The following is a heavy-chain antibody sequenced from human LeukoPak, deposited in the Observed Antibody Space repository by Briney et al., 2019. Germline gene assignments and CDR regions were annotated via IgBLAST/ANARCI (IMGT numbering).Heavy chain of an antibody. CDR3: ARLIAAAGSFDY. D-gene: IGHD6-13*01. Sequence: PGGSLRLSCAASGFTFSSYAMSWVRQAPGKGLEWVSAISGSGGSTYYADSVKGRFTISRDSSKNTLYLQMDSLRAEDTAVYYCARLIAAAGSFDYWGQGTLVTVSS. CDR2: ISGSGGST. CDR1: GFTFSSYA. V-gene: IGHV3-23*01. J-gene: IGHJ4*02.